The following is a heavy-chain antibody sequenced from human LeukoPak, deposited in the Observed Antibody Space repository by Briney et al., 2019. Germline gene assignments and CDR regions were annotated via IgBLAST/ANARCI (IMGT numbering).Heavy chain of an antibody. CDR1: GYTFTSYG. V-gene: IGHV1-18*01. J-gene: IGHJ4*02. Sequence: GASVKVSCKASGYTFTSYGISWVRQAPGQGLEWMGWISAYNGNTNYAQKLQGRVTMTTDTSTSTAYMELRSLRSDDTAVYYCARVRNYDILTGYPPDFDYWSQGTLVTVSS. CDR2: ISAYNGNT. CDR3: ARVRNYDILTGYPPDFDY. D-gene: IGHD3-9*01.